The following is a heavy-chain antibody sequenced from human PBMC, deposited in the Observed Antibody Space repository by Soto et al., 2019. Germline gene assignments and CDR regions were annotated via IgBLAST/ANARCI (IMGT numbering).Heavy chain of an antibody. CDR1: GYTFTDYG. V-gene: IGHV1-18*04. Sequence: GASVKVSCKASGYTFTDYGISWVRQAPGQGLQWMGWISGYSGLTNYPQKLQGRVTMTTDTSTSTAYMQLSGLRSEDTAIYYCARSPILGASNHWFDPWGQGTLVTVSS. CDR2: ISGYSGLT. J-gene: IGHJ5*02. CDR3: ARSPILGASNHWFDP. D-gene: IGHD1-26*01.